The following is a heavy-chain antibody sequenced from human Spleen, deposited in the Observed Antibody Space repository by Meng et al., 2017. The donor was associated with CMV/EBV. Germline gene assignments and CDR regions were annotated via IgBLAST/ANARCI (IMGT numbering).Heavy chain of an antibody. J-gene: IGHJ5*02. D-gene: IGHD6-6*01. CDR3: AREGSSEYSSSSLYNWFDP. Sequence: FSSDAMHWVRQAPGKGLEWVAVISYDGSNKYYADSVKGRFTISRDNSKNTLYLQMNSLRAEDTAVYYCAREGSSEYSSSSLYNWFDPWGQGTLVTVSS. V-gene: IGHV3-30-3*01. CDR1: FSSDA. CDR2: ISYDGSNK.